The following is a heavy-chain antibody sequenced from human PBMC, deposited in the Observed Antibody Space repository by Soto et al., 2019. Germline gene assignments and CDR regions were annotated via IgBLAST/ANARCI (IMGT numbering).Heavy chain of an antibody. Sequence: SETLSLTCTVSGGSISSGGYYWSWIRQHPGKGLEWIGYIYYSGSTYYNPSLKSRVTISVDTSKNQLSLKLSSVTAADTAVYYCASAYCGGDCYSTNYWYFDLWGRGTLVTVSS. CDR3: ASAYCGGDCYSTNYWYFDL. V-gene: IGHV4-31*03. J-gene: IGHJ2*01. CDR1: GGSISSGGYY. D-gene: IGHD2-21*02. CDR2: IYYSGST.